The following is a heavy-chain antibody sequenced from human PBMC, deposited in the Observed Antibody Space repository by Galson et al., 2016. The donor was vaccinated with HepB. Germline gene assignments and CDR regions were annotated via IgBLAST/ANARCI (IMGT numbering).Heavy chain of an antibody. CDR3: ARAYYGSGSHWFDP. J-gene: IGHJ5*02. D-gene: IGHD3-10*01. CDR2: INTNTGNP. V-gene: IGHV7-4-1*02. CDR1: GYIFTSYS. Sequence: SVKVSCKASGYIFTSYSMNWVRQAPGQGPEWMGWINTNTGNPTYAQGFTGRFVFSLDTSVSTAYLQISSLKAEDTAVYYCARAYYGSGSHWFDPWGQGTLVTVSS.